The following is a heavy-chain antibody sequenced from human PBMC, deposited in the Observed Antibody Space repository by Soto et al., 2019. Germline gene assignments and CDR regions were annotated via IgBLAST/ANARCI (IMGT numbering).Heavy chain of an antibody. CDR3: ARHMIRGVLTTNFDY. V-gene: IGHV5-51*01. J-gene: IGHJ4*02. D-gene: IGHD3-10*01. CDR1: GFTFTDYW. Sequence: GESLKISCKASGFTFTDYWIGWVRQMPGKGLEWMGIIYPGDSDTRYSPSFKGQVTISADRSISTAYLQWGSLKASDTAVYYCARHMIRGVLTTNFDYWGQGTLVTVSS. CDR2: IYPGDSDT.